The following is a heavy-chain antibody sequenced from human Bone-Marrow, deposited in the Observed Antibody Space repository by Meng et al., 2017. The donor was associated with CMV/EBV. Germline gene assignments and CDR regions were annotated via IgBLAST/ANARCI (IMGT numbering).Heavy chain of an antibody. CDR2: IYHSGST. CDR3: ARVGSIAAAGDFDY. D-gene: IGHD6-13*01. Sequence: GSGGSISSSNWWSWVRQPPGKGLEWIGEIYHSGSTNYNPSLKSRVTISGDKSKNQFSLKLSSVTAADTAVYYCARVGSIAAAGDFDYWGQGTLVTVSS. CDR1: GGSISSSNW. V-gene: IGHV4-4*02. J-gene: IGHJ4*02.